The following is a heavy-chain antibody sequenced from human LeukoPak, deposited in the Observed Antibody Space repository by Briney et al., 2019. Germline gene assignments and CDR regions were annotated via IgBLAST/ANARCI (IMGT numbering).Heavy chain of an antibody. V-gene: IGHV4-59*01. CDR3: TKGYYEPFDY. J-gene: IGHJ4*02. Sequence: SETLSLTCTVSGAPIRTYYWDWIRQAPGKGLEWIGCISDSGTTYYNPSLKSRVTISLDTSKNHFSLKLTSVTAADTAVYFCTKGYYEPFDYWGQG. CDR1: GAPIRTYY. D-gene: IGHD3-22*01. CDR2: ISDSGTT.